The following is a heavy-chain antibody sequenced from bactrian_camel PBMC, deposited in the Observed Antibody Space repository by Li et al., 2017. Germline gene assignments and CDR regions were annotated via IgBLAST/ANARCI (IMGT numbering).Heavy chain of an antibody. CDR3: AADRTCAGPYPVDLKEYNT. D-gene: IGHD6*01. CDR2: IANPGDRT. V-gene: IGHV3S31*01. Sequence: DVQLVESGGGSVQAGGSVTLSCAGSGYQVCMGWFRKTPGGERDAVAVIANPGDRTYYADPVKGRATISRDNAKNTVYLQLNSLKPEDTGMYVCAADRTCAGPYPVDLKEYNTWGQGTQVTVS. CDR1: GYQVC. J-gene: IGHJ6*01.